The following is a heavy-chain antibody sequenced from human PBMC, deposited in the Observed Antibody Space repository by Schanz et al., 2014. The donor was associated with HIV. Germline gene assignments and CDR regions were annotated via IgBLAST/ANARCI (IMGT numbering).Heavy chain of an antibody. D-gene: IGHD2-8*01. CDR2: ISYDGSNK. CDR1: GFIFSTYS. Sequence: QVQLVESGGGLVQPGGSLRLSCAASGFIFSTYSMYWVRQAPGKGLEWVAVISYDGSNKYYADSVKGRFTISRDNSKNTLXXQMXXXRAEDTAVYYCALVGVWYYYGMDVWGHGTTVAVSS. V-gene: IGHV3-30*03. CDR3: ALVGVWYYYGMDV. J-gene: IGHJ6*02.